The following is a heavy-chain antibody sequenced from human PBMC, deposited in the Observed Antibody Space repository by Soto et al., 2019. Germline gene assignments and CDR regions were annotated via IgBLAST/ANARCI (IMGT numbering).Heavy chain of an antibody. CDR3: ARAAPRYCSGGSCYSGXDY. Sequence: SETLSLTCAVYGGSFSGYYWSWIRQPPGKGLEWIGEINHSGSTNYNPSLKSRVTISVDTSKNQFSLKLSSVTAADTAVYYCARAAPRYCSGGSCYSGXDYWGQGTLVTVS. J-gene: IGHJ4*02. CDR2: INHSGST. D-gene: IGHD2-15*01. CDR1: GGSFSGYY. V-gene: IGHV4-34*01.